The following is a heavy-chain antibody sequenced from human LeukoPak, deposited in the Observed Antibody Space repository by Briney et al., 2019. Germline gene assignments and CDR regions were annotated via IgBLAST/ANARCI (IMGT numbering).Heavy chain of an antibody. CDR1: GFTFGAYT. CDR2: ISSTSTYI. Sequence: TGGSLRLSCVASGFTFGAYTMNWVRQAPGKGLEWLSSISSTSTYIHYADSVKGRFTISRDNAKNSLYLQMNSLRAEDTAVYYCARGLPGVVPAATNWFDPWGQGTLVTVSS. D-gene: IGHD2-2*01. V-gene: IGHV3-21*04. CDR3: ARGLPGVVPAATNWFDP. J-gene: IGHJ5*02.